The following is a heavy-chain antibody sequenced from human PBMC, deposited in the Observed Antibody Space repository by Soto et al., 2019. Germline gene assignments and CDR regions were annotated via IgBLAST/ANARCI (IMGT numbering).Heavy chain of an antibody. D-gene: IGHD1-26*01. Sequence: PSETLSLTFTVSGDSVNSGSYYWTWIRQAPGKGLEWLGYIDQIGTTRYNPSLRSRATISLDTSKSQYSLRLTSVTAADTAVYFCARESIVGATRFDPWGHGTLVTVS. CDR3: ARESIVGATRFDP. CDR2: IDQIGTT. V-gene: IGHV4-61*01. CDR1: GDSVNSGSYY. J-gene: IGHJ5*02.